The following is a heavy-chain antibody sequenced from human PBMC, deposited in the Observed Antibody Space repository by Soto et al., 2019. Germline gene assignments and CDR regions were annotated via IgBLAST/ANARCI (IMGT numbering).Heavy chain of an antibody. J-gene: IGHJ5*02. CDR2: IYYSGST. Sequence: SETLSLTCTVSGGSISSGGYYWSWIRQHPGKGLEWIGYIYYSGSTYYNPSLKSRVTISVDTSKNQFSLKLSSVTAADTAVYYCARGGERSWIQLWSWGQGTLVTVSS. D-gene: IGHD5-18*01. CDR3: ARGGERSWIQLWS. V-gene: IGHV4-31*03. CDR1: GGSISSGGYY.